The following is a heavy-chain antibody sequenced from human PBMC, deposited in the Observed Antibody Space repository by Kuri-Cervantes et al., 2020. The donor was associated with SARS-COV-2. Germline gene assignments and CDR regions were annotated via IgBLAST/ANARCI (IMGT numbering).Heavy chain of an antibody. V-gene: IGHV3-48*02. J-gene: IGHJ6*02. CDR3: ARIPYSYGSPFDYYGMDV. D-gene: IGHD5-18*01. Sequence: SLTLSCAASGFPLSSYSMNWVRQAPGKGLEWVSYISSSSSTIYYADSVKGRFTISRDNAKNSLYLQMNSLRDEDTAVYYCARIPYSYGSPFDYYGMDVWGQGTMVTGSS. CDR2: ISSSSSTI. CDR1: GFPLSSYS.